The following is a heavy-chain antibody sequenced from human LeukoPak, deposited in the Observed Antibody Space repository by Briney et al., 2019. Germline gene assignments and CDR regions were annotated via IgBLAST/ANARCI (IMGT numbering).Heavy chain of an antibody. CDR3: ARLRCRRTRVIRVRPSGSFDP. CDR1: GGSFSGYY. V-gene: IGHV4-34*01. CDR2: INHSGST. J-gene: IGHJ5*02. Sequence: PSETLSLTCAVYGGSFSGYYWSWIRQPPGKGLEWIGEINHSGSTNYNPSLKSRVTISVDTSKNQFSLKLSSVTAADTAVYYCARLRCRRTRVIRVRPSGSFDPWGQGTLVTVSS. D-gene: IGHD4-17*01.